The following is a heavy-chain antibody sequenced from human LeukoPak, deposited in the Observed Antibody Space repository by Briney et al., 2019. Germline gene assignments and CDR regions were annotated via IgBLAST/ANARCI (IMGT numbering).Heavy chain of an antibody. D-gene: IGHD4-17*01. CDR1: GFTVSSNY. Sequence: GGSLRLSCAASGFTVSSNYMSWVRQAPGKGLEWVSVIYSGGSTYYADSVKGRFTISRDNFKNTLYLQMNSLRAEDTAVYYCARTTVTSRRGGYFDYWGQGTLVTVSS. CDR3: ARTTVTSRRGGYFDY. J-gene: IGHJ4*02. CDR2: IYSGGST. V-gene: IGHV3-53*01.